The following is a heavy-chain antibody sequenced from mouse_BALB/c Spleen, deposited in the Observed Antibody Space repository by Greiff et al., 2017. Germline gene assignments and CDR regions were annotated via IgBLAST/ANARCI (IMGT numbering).Heavy chain of an antibody. D-gene: IGHD2-4*01. CDR3: AREGYDYDYAMDY. CDR1: GFTFTDYY. V-gene: IGHV7-3*02. CDR2: IRNKANGYTT. J-gene: IGHJ4*01. Sequence: DVKLQESGGGLVQPGGSLRLSCATSGFTFTDYYMSWVRQPPGKALEWLGFIRNKANGYTTEYSASVKGRFTISRDNSQSILYLQMNTLRAEDSATYYCAREGYDYDYAMDYWGQGTSVTVSS.